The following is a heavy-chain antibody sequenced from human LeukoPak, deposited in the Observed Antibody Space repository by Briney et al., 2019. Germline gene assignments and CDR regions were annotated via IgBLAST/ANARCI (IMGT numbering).Heavy chain of an antibody. CDR1: GFMFSNYA. D-gene: IGHD2-21*02. Sequence: PGGSLRLSCAASGFMFSNYAMNWVRQAPGKGLEWLSSISSSSGSKYYADAVRGRFIISRDNAKSSLFLQMNSLRVEDTAVYYGVRGDRRDFWGQGTLVTVSS. CDR2: ISSSSGSK. J-gene: IGHJ4*02. CDR3: VRGDRRDF. V-gene: IGHV3-21*01.